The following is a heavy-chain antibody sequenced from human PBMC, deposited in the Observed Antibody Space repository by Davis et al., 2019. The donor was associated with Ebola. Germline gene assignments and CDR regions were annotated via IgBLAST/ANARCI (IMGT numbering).Heavy chain of an antibody. J-gene: IGHJ6*03. Sequence: PSETLSLTCAVYGGSFSGYYWTWIRQPPGKGLEWIGEIYHSGSTNYNPSLKSRVTISVDTSKNQFSLKLSSVTAADTAVYYCARGPRSYYYYYYMDVWGKGTTVTVSS. CDR2: IYHSGST. CDR1: GGSFSGYY. V-gene: IGHV4-34*01. CDR3: ARGPRSYYYYYYMDV.